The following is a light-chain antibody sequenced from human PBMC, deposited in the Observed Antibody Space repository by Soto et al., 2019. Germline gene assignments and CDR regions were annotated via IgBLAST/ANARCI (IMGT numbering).Light chain of an antibody. V-gene: IGKV3-20*01. CDR1: QSVSSSY. CDR2: GAS. Sequence: MVLTKSPATLSWSHVYRATPFCSASQSVSSSYLAWYQQKPGQAPRLLIYGASSRATGIPDRFSGSGSGTDFTLTISRLEPEDFAVYYCQQYGSSPWTFGQGTKVDIK. J-gene: IGKJ1*01. CDR3: QQYGSSPWT.